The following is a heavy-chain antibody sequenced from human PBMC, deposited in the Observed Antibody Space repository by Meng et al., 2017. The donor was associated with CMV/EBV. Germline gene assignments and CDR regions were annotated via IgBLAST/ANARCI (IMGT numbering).Heavy chain of an antibody. CDR1: VGASSGGGYY. CDR3: ARAEISGYDRGGFDY. Sequence: VGASSGGGYYWSWIRQHPGKGLEWIGYIYYSGSTYYTPSLKSRVTISVDTSKNQFSLKLSSVTAADTAVYYCARAEISGYDRGGFDYWGQGTLVTVSS. CDR2: IYYSGST. V-gene: IGHV4-31*02. D-gene: IGHD5-12*01. J-gene: IGHJ4*02.